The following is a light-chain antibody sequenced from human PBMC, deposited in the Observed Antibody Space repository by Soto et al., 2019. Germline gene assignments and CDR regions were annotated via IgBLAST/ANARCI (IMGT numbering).Light chain of an antibody. CDR1: QSVSSY. V-gene: IGKV3-11*01. Sequence: EIVLTQSPATLSLSPGERATLSCRASQSVSSYLAWYQQKPGQAPRLLIYDASNRATGIPARFSGSGSGTDFTLTITRLEPEDFAMYYCQRYDSFRTFGQGTKVEI. J-gene: IGKJ1*01. CDR3: QRYDSFRT. CDR2: DAS.